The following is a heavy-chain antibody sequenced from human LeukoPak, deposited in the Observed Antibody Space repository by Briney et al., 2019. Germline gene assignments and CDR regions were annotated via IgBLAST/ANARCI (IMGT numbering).Heavy chain of an antibody. CDR3: AKNRYYDILTGYLYYFDY. J-gene: IGHJ4*02. CDR1: GFTFSSYG. CDR2: IRYDGSNK. V-gene: IGHV3-30*02. D-gene: IGHD3-9*01. Sequence: GGSLRLSCAASGFTFSSYGMHWVRQAPGKGLEWVAFIRYDGSNKRYADSVKGRFTISRDNSKNTLYLQMNSLRAEDTAVYYCAKNRYYDILTGYLYYFDYWGQGTLVTVSS.